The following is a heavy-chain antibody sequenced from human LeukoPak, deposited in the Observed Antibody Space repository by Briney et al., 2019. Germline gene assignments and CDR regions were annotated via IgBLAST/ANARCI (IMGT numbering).Heavy chain of an antibody. V-gene: IGHV4-34*01. J-gene: IGHJ5*02. CDR1: GGSFSGYY. CDR2: INHSGST. D-gene: IGHD1-7*01. Sequence: SETLSLTCAVYGGSFSGYYWSWIRQPPGKGLEWIGEINHSGSTNYNPSLKSRVTISVDTSKSQFSLKLSSVTAADTAVYYCARGRYNWNYRGYWFDPWGQGTLVTVSS. CDR3: ARGRYNWNYRGYWFDP.